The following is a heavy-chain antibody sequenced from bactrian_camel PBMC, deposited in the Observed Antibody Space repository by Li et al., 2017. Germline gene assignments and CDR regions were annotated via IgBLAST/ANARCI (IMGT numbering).Heavy chain of an antibody. CDR3: AKDYVDGLGIEY. CDR2: IYTDGVTI. CDR1: EYTRDYC. Sequence: HVQLVESGGGSVQAGGSLTLSCVASEYTRDYCMGWSRQAPGKEREGVAAIYTDGVTIYYDDSVKGRFTISRDDAKNTLYLQLNSLKTEDTAMYYCAKDYVDGLGIEYWGQGTQVTVS. D-gene: IGHD5*01. J-gene: IGHJ4*01. V-gene: IGHV3S1*01.